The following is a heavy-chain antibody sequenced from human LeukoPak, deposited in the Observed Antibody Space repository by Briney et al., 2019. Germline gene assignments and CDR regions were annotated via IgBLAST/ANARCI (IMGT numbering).Heavy chain of an antibody. V-gene: IGHV3-23*01. CDR2: ISGSGGST. CDR3: AKVQSFRYFDL. J-gene: IGHJ2*01. D-gene: IGHD2/OR15-2a*01. CDR1: GFIVTSDW. Sequence: GGSLRLSCAVSGFIVTSDWMSWVRQAPGKGLEWVSAISGSGGSTYYADSVKGRFTISRDNSKNTLYLQMNSLRAEDTAVYYCAKVQSFRYFDLWGRGTLVTVSS.